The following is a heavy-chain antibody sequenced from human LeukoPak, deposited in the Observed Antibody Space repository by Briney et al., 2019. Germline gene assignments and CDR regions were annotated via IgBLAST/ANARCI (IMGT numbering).Heavy chain of an antibody. CDR3: ARDLYDILTGYYPY. D-gene: IGHD3-9*01. CDR2: INPNSGGT. J-gene: IGHJ4*02. Sequence: GASVKVSCKASGYTFTGYYMHWVRQAPGQGLEWMGWINPNSGGTNYAQKFQGRVTMTRDTSISTAYMELSRLRSDDTVVYYCARDLYDILTGYYPYWGQGTLVTVSS. V-gene: IGHV1-2*02. CDR1: GYTFTGYY.